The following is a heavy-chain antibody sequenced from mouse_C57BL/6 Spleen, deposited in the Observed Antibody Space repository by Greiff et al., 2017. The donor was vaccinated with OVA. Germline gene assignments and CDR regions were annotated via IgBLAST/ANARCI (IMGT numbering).Heavy chain of an antibody. CDR3: ARKELITTGLGDYFDY. CDR2: INPYNGGT. CDR1: GYTFTDYY. J-gene: IGHJ2*01. D-gene: IGHD1-1*01. V-gene: IGHV1-19*01. Sequence: EVQLQQSGPVLVKPGASVKMSCKASGYTFTDYYMNWVKQSHGKSLEWIGVINPYNGGTSYNQKFKGKATLTVDKSSSTAYMELNSLTSEDSAVYYCARKELITTGLGDYFDYWGQGTTLTVSS.